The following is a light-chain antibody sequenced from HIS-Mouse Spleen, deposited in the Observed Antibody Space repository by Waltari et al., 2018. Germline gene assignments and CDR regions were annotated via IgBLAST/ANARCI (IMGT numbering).Light chain of an antibody. CDR2: DVS. CDR1: SSDVGGYNY. J-gene: IGLJ1*01. CDR3: CSYAGSYTGV. Sequence: QSALTQPRSVSGSPGQSVTISCTGTSSDVGGYNYVSWYQQHPGKAPKLMIYDVSKRPSGFPVRFSGSKSGDTASLTSSGLQAEDEADYYCCSYAGSYTGVFGTGTKVTVL. V-gene: IGLV2-11*01.